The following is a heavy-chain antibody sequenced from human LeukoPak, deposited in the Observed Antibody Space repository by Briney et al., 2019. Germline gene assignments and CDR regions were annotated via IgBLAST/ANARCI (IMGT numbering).Heavy chain of an antibody. CDR3: ARDIYYDSSGYYVY. Sequence: TGGSLRLSCVGSGFTFSSYSMSWVRQAPGKGLEWVSYISISTSSIDYADSVKGRFTISRDNAKNSLYLQMNSLRAEDTAVYYCARDIYYDSSGYYVYWGQGTLVTVSS. J-gene: IGHJ4*02. V-gene: IGHV3-48*01. D-gene: IGHD3-22*01. CDR2: ISISTSSI. CDR1: GFTFSSYS.